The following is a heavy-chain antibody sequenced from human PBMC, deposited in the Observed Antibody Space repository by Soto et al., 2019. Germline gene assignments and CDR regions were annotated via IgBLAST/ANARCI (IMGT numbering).Heavy chain of an antibody. CDR3: VPDVLRYFDWRPVNYGMGV. Sequence: GGSLRLSCAAFWFNFRSLAISRVRQATGKGVEWVSAIRCSDGSTNYAEPVKGRFTISRDNSKKTLYLEMNSLKVEDTAGYYLVPDVLRYFDWRPVNYGMGVWGQGTTVTVSS. V-gene: IGHV3-23*01. J-gene: IGHJ6*02. D-gene: IGHD3-9*01. CDR1: WFNFRSLA. CDR2: IRCSDGST.